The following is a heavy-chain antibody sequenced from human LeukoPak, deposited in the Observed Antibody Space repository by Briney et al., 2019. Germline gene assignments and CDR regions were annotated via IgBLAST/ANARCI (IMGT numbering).Heavy chain of an antibody. Sequence: GGSLRLSCAASGFTFSSYGMLWVRQAPGKGLEWVAVIWHDGSNKYYAASVKGRFTISRDNSKNTLYLQMNSLRAEDTAVYYCARERVTGTSYYYYYGMDVWGQGTTVTVSS. J-gene: IGHJ6*02. CDR3: ARERVTGTSYYYYYGMDV. CDR1: GFTFSSYG. D-gene: IGHD6-19*01. V-gene: IGHV3-33*01. CDR2: IWHDGSNK.